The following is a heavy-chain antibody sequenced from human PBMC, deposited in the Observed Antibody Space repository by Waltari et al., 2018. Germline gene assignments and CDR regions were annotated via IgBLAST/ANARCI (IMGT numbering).Heavy chain of an antibody. J-gene: IGHJ4*02. V-gene: IGHV4-4*07. CDR3: AREGVGAIPFDC. Sequence: QVQLQESGPGLVKPSETLSLTCTVSGVSISSSYWSWIRQPAGKGLEWIGRFSTSGGTDYNPSLKSRVTMSVDKSKTQFSLKLSSVTAADTAVYYCAREGVGAIPFDCWGQGTLVTVSS. D-gene: IGHD1-26*01. CDR1: GVSISSSY. CDR2: FSTSGGT.